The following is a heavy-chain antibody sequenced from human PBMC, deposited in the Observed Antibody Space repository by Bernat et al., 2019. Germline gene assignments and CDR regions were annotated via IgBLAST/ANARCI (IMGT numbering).Heavy chain of an antibody. D-gene: IGHD2-21*01. V-gene: IGHV5-51*01. CDR2: NYPGDSDT. CDR1: GYSFTNYW. CDR3: VRVNQGYFDY. J-gene: IGHJ4*02. Sequence: EVQLVQSGAEVKKPGESLKISCKGSGYSFTNYWIGWVRQMPGKGLEWMEINYPGDSDTRYSPSFQGQGTITVDKYNRTTFLQRRNLRASGIPMYYCVRVNQGYFDYWSQRTLVTVTS.